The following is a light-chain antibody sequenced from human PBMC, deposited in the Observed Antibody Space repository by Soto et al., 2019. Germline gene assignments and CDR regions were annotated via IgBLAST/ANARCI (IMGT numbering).Light chain of an antibody. CDR2: ATS. V-gene: IGKV1-5*01. CDR1: QSISTW. J-gene: IGKJ3*01. CDR3: QQPPYT. Sequence: DIQMTQSPSPLSASVGDSVTITCRAIQSISTWVAWYQQKPGKAPKLLIYATSTLQSGVPSRFGGRDSGADFTLTINNLQPEEFATYYCQQPPYTFGPGTKVDI.